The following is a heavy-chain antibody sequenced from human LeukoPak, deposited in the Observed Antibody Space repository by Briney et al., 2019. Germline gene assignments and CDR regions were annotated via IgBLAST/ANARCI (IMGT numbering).Heavy chain of an antibody. CDR1: GFTFNSYG. CDR3: SREGSTYYYDSSGYPKGDYFDY. V-gene: IGHV3-33*01. CDR2: IWYDGSNK. D-gene: IGHD3-22*01. J-gene: IGHJ4*02. Sequence: GGSLRLSCAPSGFTFNSYGMHWARQAPRKGLEWVAVIWYDGSNKYYADSVKGRFTISRENSKNTLSLQMNSLRAEYTAVYYFSREGSTYYYDSSGYPKGDYFDYWGQGTLVTVSS.